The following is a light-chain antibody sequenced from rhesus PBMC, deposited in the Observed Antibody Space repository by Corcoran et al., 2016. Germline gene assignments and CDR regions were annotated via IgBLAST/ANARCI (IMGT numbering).Light chain of an antibody. Sequence: EIVMTQSPATLSLSPGERATLSCRASQSVSSYVAWYQQKPEQAPRLLISGASSRATGIPDRFRGSGSGTDFTLTISSLEPEDFAVYYCQQYSNWPLTFGGGTKVEIK. CDR3: QQYSNWPLT. CDR2: GAS. V-gene: IGKV3S9*01. CDR1: QSVSSY. J-gene: IGKJ4*01.